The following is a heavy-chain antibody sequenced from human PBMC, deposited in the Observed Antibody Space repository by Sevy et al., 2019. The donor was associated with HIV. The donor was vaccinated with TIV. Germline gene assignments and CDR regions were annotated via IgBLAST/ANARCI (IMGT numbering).Heavy chain of an antibody. V-gene: IGHV4-59*01. CDR2: IYYSGST. CDR1: GDSISNYF. CDR3: ARDCYDNRPRGFDP. D-gene: IGHD5-12*01. J-gene: IGHJ5*02. Sequence: SETLSLTCTVSGDSISNYFWSWILQPPGKELEWIGYIYYSGSTNYNPSLKSRVTISVDTSKNQFSLRLNSVTAADTAVYYCARDCYDNRPRGFDPWGQGTLVTVSS.